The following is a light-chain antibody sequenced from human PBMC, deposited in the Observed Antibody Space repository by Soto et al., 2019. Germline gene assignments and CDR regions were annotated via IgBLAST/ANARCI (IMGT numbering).Light chain of an antibody. V-gene: IGKV1-5*03. CDR3: QHYKSHSDA. CDR2: KAS. CDR1: QAIXSW. Sequence: IRMTKCASTLSGAVGDRVTITCRASQAIXSWLVWYQREPGKAPKFRXDKASTLKRGVPSRFSGSGSATEFTRTISSLQPHYCLNDYCQHYKSHSDAFGQGTKVDIK. J-gene: IGKJ1*01.